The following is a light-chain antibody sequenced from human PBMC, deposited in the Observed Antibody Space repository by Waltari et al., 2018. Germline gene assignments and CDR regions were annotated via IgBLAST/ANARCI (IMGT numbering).Light chain of an antibody. CDR1: QNVTNN. Sequence: VMTQSPATLSLSPGERASLSCRASQNVTNNVAWYQQRPGQAPRVLIFGASARATDIPTRFRGSGSGTDFTLTISSLQSEDFANYYCQHHATSRWTFGQGTRVEI. CDR2: GAS. J-gene: IGKJ1*01. V-gene: IGKV3-15*01. CDR3: QHHATSRWT.